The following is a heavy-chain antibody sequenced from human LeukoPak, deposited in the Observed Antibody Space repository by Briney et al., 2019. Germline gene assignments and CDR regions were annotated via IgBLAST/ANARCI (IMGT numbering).Heavy chain of an antibody. CDR3: AGRRGNYQGFDY. Sequence: SETLSLTCSVSGDSIRSSSYSWNWIRQPAGKGLEWIGHIYASGTTNYNPSLKRRVTMSVDMFKNKSSLKLRSMPAADTAVYYCAGRRGNYQGFDYWGQGTLVTVSS. CDR2: IYASGTT. J-gene: IGHJ4*02. V-gene: IGHV4-61*09. D-gene: IGHD1-7*01. CDR1: GDSIRSSSYS.